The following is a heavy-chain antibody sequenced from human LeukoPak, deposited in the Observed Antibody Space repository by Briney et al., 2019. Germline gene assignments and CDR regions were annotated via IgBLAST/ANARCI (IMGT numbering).Heavy chain of an antibody. CDR1: GFSFSSHW. V-gene: IGHV3-7*03. CDR2: IKRDGSEK. D-gene: IGHD3-3*01. J-gene: IGHJ4*02. CDR3: ARYYDFWSSIDY. Sequence: GGALRHSRVATGFSFSSHWMFWVGQAPGRGRAWVANIKRDGSEKYYVDSVKGRFTISRDNAKNSLYLQMNSLRAEDTAIYYCARYYDFWSSIDYWGQGTLVTVSS.